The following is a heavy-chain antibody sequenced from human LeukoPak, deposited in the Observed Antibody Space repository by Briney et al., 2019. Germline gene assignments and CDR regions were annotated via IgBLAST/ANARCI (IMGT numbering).Heavy chain of an antibody. CDR3: ARGTASYYRLDS. D-gene: IGHD1-26*01. J-gene: IGHJ4*02. CDR2: IIPIFGTT. CDR1: GGSFSSYA. V-gene: IGHV1-69*15. Sequence: ASVRVSCKTSGGSFSSYAFSWVRQAPGQGLEWMGRIIPIFGTTNYAQKFQGRVTITADESTSTAYMELSSLRSEDTAVYYCARGTASYYRLDSWGQGTLVTVSS.